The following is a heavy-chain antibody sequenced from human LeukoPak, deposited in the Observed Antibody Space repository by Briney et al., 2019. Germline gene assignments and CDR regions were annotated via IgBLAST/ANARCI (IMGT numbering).Heavy chain of an antibody. CDR3: ARHNWDKVIIWYYYYYMDA. J-gene: IGHJ6*03. Sequence: SETLSLTCTVSGSSISSYYWGWIWQPPGKGVEWIGYIYYSGTTNYNPSLKSRVTISVDTSKNPFSLNLSSVTAAHTAVYYCARHNWDKVIIWYYYYYMDASGKGTTVTISS. V-gene: IGHV4-59*08. D-gene: IGHD3-10*01. CDR2: IYYSGTT. CDR1: GSSISSYY.